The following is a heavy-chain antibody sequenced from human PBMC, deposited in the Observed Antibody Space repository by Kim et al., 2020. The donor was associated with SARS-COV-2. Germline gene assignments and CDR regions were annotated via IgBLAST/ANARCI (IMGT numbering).Heavy chain of an antibody. V-gene: IGHV3-66*02. D-gene: IGHD6-19*01. J-gene: IGHJ6*02. CDR2: IYSGGST. CDR1: GFTVSSNY. CDR3: ASNSGWQSYYYYGMDV. Sequence: GGSLRLSCAASGFTVSSNYMSWVRQAPGKGLEWVSVIYSGGSTYYADSVKGRFTISRDNSKNTLYLQMNSLRAEDTAVYYCASNSGWQSYYYYGMDVWGQGTTVTVSS.